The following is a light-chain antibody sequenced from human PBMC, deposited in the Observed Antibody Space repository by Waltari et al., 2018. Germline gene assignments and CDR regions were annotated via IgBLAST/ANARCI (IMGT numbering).Light chain of an antibody. J-gene: IGKJ2*01. V-gene: IGKV3-11*01. CDR3: QQRSNWPYT. CDR1: QSVSSY. Sequence: IVLTQSPAPLSSSPGARATLSCRASQSVSSYLAWYQQKPGQAPRLLIYDASNRATGIPARFSGSGSGTDFTLTISSLEPEDFAVYYCQQRSNWPYTFGQGTKLEIK. CDR2: DAS.